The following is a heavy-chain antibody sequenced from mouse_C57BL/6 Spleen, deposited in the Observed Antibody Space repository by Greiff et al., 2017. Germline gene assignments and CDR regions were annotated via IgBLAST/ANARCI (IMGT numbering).Heavy chain of an antibody. D-gene: IGHD2-5*01. V-gene: IGHV1-82*01. Sequence: QVQLQQSGPELVKPGASVKISCKASGYAFSSSWMNWVKQRPGKGLEWIGRIYPGDGDTNYNGKFKGKATLTADKSSSTAYMQLSSLTSEDSAVYFCARSDYYSNSGYFDVWGTGTTVTVSS. CDR1: GYAFSSSW. J-gene: IGHJ1*03. CDR3: ARSDYYSNSGYFDV. CDR2: IYPGDGDT.